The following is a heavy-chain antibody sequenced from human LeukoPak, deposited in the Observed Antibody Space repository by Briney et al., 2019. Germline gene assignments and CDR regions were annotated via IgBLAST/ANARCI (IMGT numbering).Heavy chain of an antibody. CDR1: GFTFGNYA. CDR2: ISDRGDRT. CDR3: AKDSYDSSGSRYDY. V-gene: IGHV3-23*01. D-gene: IGHD3-22*01. J-gene: IGHJ4*02. Sequence: GGSLRLSCEASGFTFGNYAMNWVRQAPGKGLEWVSAISDRGDRTWDADSVKGRVTISRDNYKNTLFLQMNSLRAEDTAIYYCAKDSYDSSGSRYDYWGQGTLVTVSS.